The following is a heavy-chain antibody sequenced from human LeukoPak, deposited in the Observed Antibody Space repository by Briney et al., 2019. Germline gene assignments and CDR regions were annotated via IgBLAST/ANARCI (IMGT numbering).Heavy chain of an antibody. CDR2: IKQDGSEK. CDR1: GFTFSTYW. J-gene: IGHJ4*02. CDR3: ARVRSAAAGPLDY. Sequence: GGSLRLSCAASGFTFSTYWMSWVRQAPGKGLEWVANIKQDGSEKYYVDSVKGRFTISRDNAKKSLYLQMNRLRADDTAVYHCARVRSAAAGPLDYWGQGTLVTVSS. V-gene: IGHV3-7*01. D-gene: IGHD6-13*01.